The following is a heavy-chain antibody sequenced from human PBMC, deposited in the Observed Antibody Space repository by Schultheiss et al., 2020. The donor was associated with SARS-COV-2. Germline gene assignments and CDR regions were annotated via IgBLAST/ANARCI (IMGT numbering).Heavy chain of an antibody. D-gene: IGHD3-22*01. CDR3: ARVLLWQSSAYRPNDY. V-gene: IGHV5-51*01. Sequence: GESLKISCKGSGYRFSNYWIAWVRQMPGKGLEWMGIIYPGDSDTRYSPSFRGQVTISVDKSTSTAYLQWSSLKASDSAMYYCARVLLWQSSAYRPNDYWGQGTLVTVSS. J-gene: IGHJ4*02. CDR1: GYRFSNYW. CDR2: IYPGDSDT.